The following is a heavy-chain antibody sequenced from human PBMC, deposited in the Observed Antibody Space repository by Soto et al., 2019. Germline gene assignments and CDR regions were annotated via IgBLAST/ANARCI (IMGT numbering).Heavy chain of an antibody. D-gene: IGHD6-19*01. CDR2: INPSGGST. CDR1: GYTFTSYY. V-gene: IGHV1-46*01. Sequence: ASVKVSCKASGYTFTSYYMHWVRQAPGQGLEWMGIINPSGGSTSYAQKFQGRVAITADEVTGTAYMELSTLRSEDTAVYYCARGGYSSGWYVGDFDYWGQGSLVTVSS. J-gene: IGHJ4*02. CDR3: ARGGYSSGWYVGDFDY.